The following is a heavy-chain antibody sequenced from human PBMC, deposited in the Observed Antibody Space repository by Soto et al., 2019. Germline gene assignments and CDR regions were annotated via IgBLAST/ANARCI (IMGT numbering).Heavy chain of an antibody. CDR1: GFALSSHS. J-gene: IGHJ4*02. Sequence: PGGSLRLSCAASGFALSSHSMYWVRQAPGKGLEWVSYISSSGISIQYADSVKGRFTISRDNARNSLSLQMNSLRDDDTAVYYCAKGRVDTAYFDCWGQGSLVTVSS. CDR2: ISSSGISI. CDR3: AKGRVDTAYFDC. V-gene: IGHV3-48*02. D-gene: IGHD2-15*01.